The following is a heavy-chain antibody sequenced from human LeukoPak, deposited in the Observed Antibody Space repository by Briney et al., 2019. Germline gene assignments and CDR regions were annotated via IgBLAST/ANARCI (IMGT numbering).Heavy chain of an antibody. V-gene: IGHV1-24*01. Sequence: ASVKVSCKVSGYTLTELSVHWVRQAPGKGLEWMGGFDPEDGETIYAQKFQGRVTMTEDTSTDTAYMELSSLRSEDTAVYYCATDSLSVTPYYYYYGMDVWGQGTTVTVSS. J-gene: IGHJ6*02. D-gene: IGHD4-4*01. CDR3: ATDSLSVTPYYYYYGMDV. CDR1: GYTLTELS. CDR2: FDPEDGET.